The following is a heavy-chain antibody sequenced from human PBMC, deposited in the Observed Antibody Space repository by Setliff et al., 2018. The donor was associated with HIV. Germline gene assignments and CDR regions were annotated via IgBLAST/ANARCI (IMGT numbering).Heavy chain of an antibody. J-gene: IGHJ4*02. CDR3: TTPLDSSGYFGSDYFDY. V-gene: IGHV1-69-2*01. CDR1: GYTFTDYY. D-gene: IGHD3-22*01. CDR2: VDPKNGKT. Sequence: GASVKVSCKASGYTFTDYYMHWVQQAPGKGLEWMGRVDPKNGKTLYAEKFQGRITITADTSTDTAYLELSSLRSEDSAFYYCTTPLDSSGYFGSDYFDYWGQGALVTVSS.